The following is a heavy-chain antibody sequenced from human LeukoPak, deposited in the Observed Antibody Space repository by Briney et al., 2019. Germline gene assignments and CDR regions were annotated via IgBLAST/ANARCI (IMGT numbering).Heavy chain of an antibody. CDR1: GGSFSGYY. CDR2: INHSGST. V-gene: IGHV4-34*01. D-gene: IGHD3-22*01. Sequence: SETLSLTCAVYGGSFSGYYWSWIRQPPGKGLEWIGEINHSGSTNYNPSLKSQVTISVDTSKNQFSLKLSSVTAADTAVYYCARESYYDSSGYSFDYWGQGTLVTVSS. CDR3: ARESYYDSSGYSFDY. J-gene: IGHJ4*02.